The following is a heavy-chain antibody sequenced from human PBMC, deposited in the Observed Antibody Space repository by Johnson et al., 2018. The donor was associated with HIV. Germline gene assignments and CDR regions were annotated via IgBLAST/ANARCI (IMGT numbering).Heavy chain of an antibody. CDR2: ISYDGSNK. Sequence: QLVESGGGLVQPGGSLRLSCAASGFTFSSYAMHWVRQAPGKGLEWVAVISYDGSNKYYADSVKGRFTISRDNSKNTLYLQMNSLRAEDTAVYYCARPLGTDSSGWGGGAFDSWGQGTMVTVSS. V-gene: IGHV3-30-3*01. CDR1: GFTFSSYA. CDR3: ARPLGTDSSGWGGGAFDS. D-gene: IGHD6-19*01. J-gene: IGHJ3*02.